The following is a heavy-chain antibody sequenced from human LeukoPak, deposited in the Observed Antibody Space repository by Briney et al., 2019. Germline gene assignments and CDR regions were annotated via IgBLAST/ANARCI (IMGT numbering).Heavy chain of an antibody. J-gene: IGHJ4*02. V-gene: IGHV4-34*01. Sequence: SETLSLTCAVYGGSFSGYYWSWIRQPPGKGLEWIGEINHSGSTNYNPSLKSRVTISVDTSKNQFSLKLSSVTAADTAVYYCARRRVENDYWGQGTLVTVSS. CDR2: INHSGST. CDR1: GGSFSGYY. D-gene: IGHD2-21*01. CDR3: ARRRVENDY.